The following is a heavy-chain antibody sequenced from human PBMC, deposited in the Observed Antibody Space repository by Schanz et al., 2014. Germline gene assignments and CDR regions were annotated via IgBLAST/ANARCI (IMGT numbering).Heavy chain of an antibody. CDR1: GFTFSDAW. CDR3: TTYCDGGCAIDN. Sequence: EVQLEESGGGLVQPGGSLRLSCAASGFTFSDAWMTWVRQAPGKGLEWVGRIKSKTDGGTTDYAAPVKGRFTISRDDSKNTLFLQMNSLKTEDTAVYYCTTYCDGGCAIDNWGQGALVTVSS. CDR2: IKSKTDGGTT. J-gene: IGHJ4*02. D-gene: IGHD6-19*01. V-gene: IGHV3-15*01.